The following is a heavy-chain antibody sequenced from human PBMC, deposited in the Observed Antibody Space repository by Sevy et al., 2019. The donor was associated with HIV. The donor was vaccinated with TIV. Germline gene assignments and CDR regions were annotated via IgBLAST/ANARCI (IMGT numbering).Heavy chain of an antibody. CDR2: INSAGSST. J-gene: IGHJ5*02. CDR1: GFTVNSNY. D-gene: IGHD1-1*01. V-gene: IGHV3-74*01. CDR3: VRLNVVEAS. Sequence: GGSLRLSCAASGFTVNSNYMTWVRQAPGKGLEGVSRINSAGSSTNYADSVTGRFTISRDNAKNTLFLHMNSLGADDTAVYYCVRLNVVEASWGQGTLVTVSS.